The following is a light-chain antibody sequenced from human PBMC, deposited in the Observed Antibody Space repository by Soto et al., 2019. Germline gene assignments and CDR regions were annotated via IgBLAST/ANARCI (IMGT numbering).Light chain of an antibody. Sequence: QSALTQPASVSGSPGQSITISCTGTSSDVGGYNYISWYQQYPGKAPKLMIYEVSNRPSGVSNRFSGSKSGNTASLTISGLQAEDEADYYCNSYTSSRNYVFGTGTKLTVL. V-gene: IGLV2-14*01. CDR2: EVS. J-gene: IGLJ1*01. CDR1: SSDVGGYNY. CDR3: NSYTSSRNYV.